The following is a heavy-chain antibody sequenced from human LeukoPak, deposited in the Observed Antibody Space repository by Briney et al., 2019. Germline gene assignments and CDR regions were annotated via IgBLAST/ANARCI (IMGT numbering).Heavy chain of an antibody. CDR1: GYTFTGYY. V-gene: IGHV1-2*02. Sequence: ASVKVSCKASGYTFTGYYMHWVRQAPGQGLEWMGWINPNSGGTNYAEKFQGRVTMTRETSIRTAYMELSRLRYDDTAVYYCARGLRFWSGYYTDDAFDIWGLGTMVTVSS. J-gene: IGHJ3*02. CDR2: INPNSGGT. CDR3: ARGLRFWSGYYTDDAFDI. D-gene: IGHD3-3*01.